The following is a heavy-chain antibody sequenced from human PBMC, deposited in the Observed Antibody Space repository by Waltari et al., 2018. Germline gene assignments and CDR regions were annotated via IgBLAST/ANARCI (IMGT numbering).Heavy chain of an antibody. J-gene: IGHJ6*02. V-gene: IGHV1-69*01. CDR2: IIPIFGTA. Sequence: QVQLVQSGAEVKKPGSSVKVSCKASGGTFSSYAISWVRQAPGQGLEWMGGIIPIFGTANYAQKFQGRVTITADESTSTAYMELSSLRSEDTAVYYCARPARETYYDFWSGYFPMDVWGQGTTVTVSS. D-gene: IGHD3-3*01. CDR1: GGTFSSYA. CDR3: ARPARETYYDFWSGYFPMDV.